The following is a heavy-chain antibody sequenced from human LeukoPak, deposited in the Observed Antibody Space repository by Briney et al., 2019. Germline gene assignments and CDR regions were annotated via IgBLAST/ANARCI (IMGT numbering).Heavy chain of an antibody. D-gene: IGHD2/OR15-2a*01. V-gene: IGHV3-48*04. CDR2: ISSSGSTI. CDR1: GFTFSTYG. CDR3: ASTTISPVGGMDV. J-gene: IGHJ6*02. Sequence: PGRSLRLSCAASGFTFSTYGMNWVRQAPGKGLEWVSYISSSGSTIYYADSVKGRFTISRDSAKNSLYLQVNSLRAEDTAVYYCASTTISPVGGMDVWGQGTTVTVSS.